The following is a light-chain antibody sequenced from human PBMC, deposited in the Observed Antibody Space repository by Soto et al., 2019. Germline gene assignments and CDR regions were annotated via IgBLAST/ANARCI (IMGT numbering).Light chain of an antibody. V-gene: IGKV3-20*01. CDR3: QQYGSSPNT. CDR1: QSVSSSY. Sequence: EIVLTQSPGTLSLSPGERTTLSCRASQSVSSSYLAWYQQKPGEAPRLLIYGASSRVTGIPDRFSGSGSGTDFTLTISSLEPEDFAVYYCQQYGSSPNTFGQGTKLEIK. CDR2: GAS. J-gene: IGKJ2*01.